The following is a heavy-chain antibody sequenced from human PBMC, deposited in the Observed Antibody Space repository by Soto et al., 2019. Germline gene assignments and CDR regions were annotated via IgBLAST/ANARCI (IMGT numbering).Heavy chain of an antibody. CDR2: IYYSGST. D-gene: IGHD5-18*01. Sequence: PSETLSLTCTVSGCSISSGGYYWSWIRQHPGKGLEWIGYIYYSGSTYYNPSLKSRVTISVDTSKNQFSLKLSSVTAADTAVYYCARSVNYGYEVDYWGQGTLVTVSS. CDR1: GCSISSGGYY. J-gene: IGHJ4*02. CDR3: ARSVNYGYEVDY. V-gene: IGHV4-31*03.